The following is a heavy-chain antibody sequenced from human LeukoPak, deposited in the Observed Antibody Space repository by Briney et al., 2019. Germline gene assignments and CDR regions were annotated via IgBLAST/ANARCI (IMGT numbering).Heavy chain of an antibody. J-gene: IGHJ4*02. V-gene: IGHV3-11*01. CDR3: ARSGMRSGRWLQLGDY. D-gene: IGHD5-24*01. CDR2: ISSSGSTI. CDR1: GFTFSDYY. Sequence: GGSLRLSCAASGFTFSDYYMSWIRQAPGKGLEWVSYISSSGSTIYYADSVKGRFTISRDNAKNSLYLQMNSLRAEDTAVYYCARSGMRSGRWLQLGDYWGQGTLVTVSS.